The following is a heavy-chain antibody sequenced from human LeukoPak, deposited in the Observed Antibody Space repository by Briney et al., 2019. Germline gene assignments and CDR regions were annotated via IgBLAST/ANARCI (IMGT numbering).Heavy chain of an antibody. CDR3: ARVRSDFWSGHYL. V-gene: IGHV4-39*07. CDR1: GGSISSSSYY. J-gene: IGHJ4*02. D-gene: IGHD3-3*01. CDR2: IYYTGST. Sequence: SETLSLTCTVSGGSISSSSYYWAWIRQPPGKGLEWIGSIYYTGSTYYNPSLKSRVTISVDTSKNQFSLKLSSVTAADTAVYYCARVRSDFWSGHYLWGQGTLVTVSS.